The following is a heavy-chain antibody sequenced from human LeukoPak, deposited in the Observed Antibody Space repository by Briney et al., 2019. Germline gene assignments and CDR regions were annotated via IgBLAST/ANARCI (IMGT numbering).Heavy chain of an antibody. CDR2: INPNSGGT. D-gene: IGHD2-21*02. J-gene: IGHJ4*02. CDR1: GYTFTGYY. Sequence: ASVKVSCKASGYTFTGYYMHWVRQAPGQGLEWMGWINPNSGGTNYAQKFQGWVTMTRDTSISTAYMELSRLRSDDTAVYYCAREVGYCGGDCYPHFDYWGQGTLVTVSS. CDR3: AREVGYCGGDCYPHFDY. V-gene: IGHV1-2*04.